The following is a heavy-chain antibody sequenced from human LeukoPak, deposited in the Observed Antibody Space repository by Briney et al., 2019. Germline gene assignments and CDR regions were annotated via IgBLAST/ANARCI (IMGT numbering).Heavy chain of an antibody. CDR3: ARLVWGVDYYYYYMDV. D-gene: IGHD3-10*01. V-gene: IGHV1-2*02. CDR2: INPNNSDT. Sequence: GASVKVSCKASGYTFTNYYIHWVRRAPGQGLEWMGWINPNNSDTNYAQKFHGRVTMTRGTSISTAYMELSRLKSDDTAVYYCARLVWGVDYYYYYMDVWGKGTTVTVSS. CDR1: GYTFTNYY. J-gene: IGHJ6*03.